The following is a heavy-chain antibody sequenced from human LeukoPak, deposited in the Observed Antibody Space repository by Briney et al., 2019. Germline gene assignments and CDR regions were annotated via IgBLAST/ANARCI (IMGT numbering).Heavy chain of an antibody. V-gene: IGHV1-69*04. CDR3: ARDPSIVGATKGFDY. CDR1: GGTFSSYA. CDR2: IIPILGIA. J-gene: IGHJ4*02. D-gene: IGHD1-26*01. Sequence: SVKVSWKASGGTFSSYAISRVRQAPGQGLEWMGRIIPILGIANYAQKFQGRVTITADKSKSTAYMELSSLSSEDTDVYYCARDPSIVGATKGFDYWGQGTLVTVSS.